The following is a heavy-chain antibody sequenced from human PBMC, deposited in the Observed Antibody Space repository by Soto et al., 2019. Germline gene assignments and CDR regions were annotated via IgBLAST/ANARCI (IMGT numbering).Heavy chain of an antibody. CDR2: IYSVGST. V-gene: IGHV3-53*02. CDR3: ARERVVVVPAAIGGYYYYGMDV. Sequence: EVQLVETGGGLIQPGGSLRLSCAASGFTVSSNYMSWVRQAPGKGLEWVSVIYSVGSTYYADSVKGRFTISRDNSKNTLYLQMNSLRAEDTAVYYCARERVVVVPAAIGGYYYYGMDVWGQGTTVAVSS. J-gene: IGHJ6*02. D-gene: IGHD2-2*02. CDR1: GFTVSSNY.